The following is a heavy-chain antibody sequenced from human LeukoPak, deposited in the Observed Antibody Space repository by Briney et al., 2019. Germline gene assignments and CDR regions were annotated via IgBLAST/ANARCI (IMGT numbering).Heavy chain of an antibody. CDR1: GFTFSSYA. D-gene: IGHD3-22*01. CDR2: ISGSGGST. CDR3: AKDSYYDSSGTFDY. V-gene: IGHV3-23*01. Sequence: GGSLRLSCAASGFTFSSYAMSWVRQAPGRGLEWVSAISGSGGSTYYADSVKGRFTISRDNSKNTLYLQMNSLRAEDTAVYYCAKDSYYDSSGTFDYWGQGTLVTVSS. J-gene: IGHJ4*02.